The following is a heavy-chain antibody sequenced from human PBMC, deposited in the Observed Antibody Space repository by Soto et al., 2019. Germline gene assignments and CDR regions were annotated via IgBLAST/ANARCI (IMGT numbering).Heavy chain of an antibody. V-gene: IGHV3-30*18. CDR2: ISYDGSNK. D-gene: IGHD3-10*01. CDR3: AKLAVLWFGEFDFDY. J-gene: IGHJ4*02. CDR1: GFTFSSYG. Sequence: GGSLRLSCAASGFTFSSYGMHWVRQAPGKGLEWVAVISYDGSNKYYADSVKGRFTISRDNSKNTLYLQMNSLRAEDTAVYYCAKLAVLWFGEFDFDYWGQGTLVTVSS.